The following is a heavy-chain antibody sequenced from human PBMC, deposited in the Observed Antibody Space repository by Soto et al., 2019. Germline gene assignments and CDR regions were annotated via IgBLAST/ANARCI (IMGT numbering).Heavy chain of an antibody. J-gene: IGHJ3*02. CDR2: VYHSGRS. Sequence: QLQLQESGPGLVQPSETVSLTCTVSGGSITNRDTYWGWIRQPPGKGLEWIGTVYHSGRSYYNPSLKSRVTMSVDTSKNEFSVILNSVTAADTAVYYCAGLIPYCGGDCYSVGAFDIWGQGTMVTVSS. CDR1: GGSITNRDTY. D-gene: IGHD2-21*02. V-gene: IGHV4-39*01. CDR3: AGLIPYCGGDCYSVGAFDI.